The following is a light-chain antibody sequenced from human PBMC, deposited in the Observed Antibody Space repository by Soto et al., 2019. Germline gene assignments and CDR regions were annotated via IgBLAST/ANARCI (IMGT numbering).Light chain of an antibody. CDR3: QQYNSYFWT. CDR2: DGS. V-gene: IGKV1-33*01. Sequence: DIQMTQSPSSLSASVGDRITITCQASQDIRQYLNWYQVKPGKAPKLLIFDGSRLEAGAPSRFSAGGFGTEFTLTISSLQPDDFATYYCQQYNSYFWTFGQGTKVDIK. CDR1: QDIRQY. J-gene: IGKJ1*01.